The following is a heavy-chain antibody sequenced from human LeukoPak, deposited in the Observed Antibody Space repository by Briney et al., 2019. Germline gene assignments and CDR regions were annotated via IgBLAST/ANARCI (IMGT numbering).Heavy chain of an antibody. Sequence: VSVKVSCKASGYTFTSYYMHWVRQAPGQGLEWMGIINPSGGSTSYAQKFQGRVTMTRDTSTSTVYMELSSLRSEDTAVYYCARVRRAYCGGDCYFDYWGQGTLVTVSS. J-gene: IGHJ4*02. CDR2: INPSGGST. V-gene: IGHV1-46*01. CDR1: GYTFTSYY. CDR3: ARVRRAYCGGDCYFDY. D-gene: IGHD2-21*02.